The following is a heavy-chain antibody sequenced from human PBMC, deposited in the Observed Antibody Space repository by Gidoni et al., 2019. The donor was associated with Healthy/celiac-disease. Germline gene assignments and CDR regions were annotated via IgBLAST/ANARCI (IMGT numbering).Heavy chain of an antibody. Sequence: QVELQESGPGLVKPSETLSLTCTVSGASITSYYWSWIRQPPGKGLEWIGYIYYSGSTNYNPSLKSRVTISVDTSKNQFSLKLSSVTAADTAVYYCARPHYFDTSGYYTLWGQGTLVTVSS. J-gene: IGHJ4*02. CDR3: ARPHYFDTSGYYTL. CDR2: IYYSGST. V-gene: IGHV4-59*08. D-gene: IGHD3-22*01. CDR1: GASITSYY.